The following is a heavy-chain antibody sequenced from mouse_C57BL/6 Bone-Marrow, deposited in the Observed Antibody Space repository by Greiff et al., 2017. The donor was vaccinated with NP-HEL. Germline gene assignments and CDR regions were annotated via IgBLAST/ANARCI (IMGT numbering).Heavy chain of an antibody. CDR2: IYPRSGNT. CDR3: ARTQLRIQGYYYAMDY. CDR1: GYTFTSYG. J-gene: IGHJ4*01. D-gene: IGHD3-2*02. Sequence: VQLQQSGAELARPGASVKLSCKASGYTFTSYGISWVKQRTGQGLEWIGEIYPRSGNTYYNEKFKGKATLTADKSSSTAYMELRSLTSEDSAVYFCARTQLRIQGYYYAMDYWGQGTSVTVSS. V-gene: IGHV1-81*01.